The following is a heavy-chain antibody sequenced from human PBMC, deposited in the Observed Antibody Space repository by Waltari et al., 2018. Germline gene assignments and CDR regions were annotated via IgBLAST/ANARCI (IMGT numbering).Heavy chain of an antibody. J-gene: IGHJ4*02. V-gene: IGHV4-34*01. D-gene: IGHD3-10*01. CDR2: INHSGVT. CDR3: ARTRLWFGERYFDY. CDR1: GGSFSGYY. Sequence: QVQLQQWGAGLLKPSETLSLTCAVYGGSFSGYYWSWIRQPPGKGLEWIGEINHSGVTKYNPSSMSRVTISVDTSKNQFSRKLSSVTAAETAVYYCARTRLWFGERYFDYWGQGTLVTVSS.